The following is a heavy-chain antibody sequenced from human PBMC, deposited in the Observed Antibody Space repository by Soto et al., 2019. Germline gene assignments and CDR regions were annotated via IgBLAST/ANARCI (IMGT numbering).Heavy chain of an antibody. CDR3: ARVGDYGSGSFAYPYYYYYYMDV. J-gene: IGHJ6*03. CDR2: ISSSSSTI. V-gene: IGHV3-48*01. CDR1: GFTFSSYS. Sequence: GGSLRLSCAASGFTFSSYSMNWVRQAPGKGLEWVSYISSSSSTIYYADSVKGRFTISRDNAKNSLYLQMNSLRAEDTAVYYCARVGDYGSGSFAYPYYYYYYMDVWGKGTTVTVSS. D-gene: IGHD3-10*01.